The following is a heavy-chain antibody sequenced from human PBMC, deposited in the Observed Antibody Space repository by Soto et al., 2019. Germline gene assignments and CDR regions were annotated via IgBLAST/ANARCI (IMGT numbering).Heavy chain of an antibody. CDR2: IDWDDDK. V-gene: IGHV2-70*11. D-gene: IGHD3-3*01. CDR1: GFSLSTSGMC. Sequence: KSGPTLVNPTQTLTLTCTFSGFSLSTSGMCVSWIRQPPGKALEWLARIDWDDDKYYSTSLKTRLTISKDTSKNQVVLTMTNMDPVDTATYYCARIRWPSYYDFWSGYRPTYGMDVWGQGTTVTVSS. J-gene: IGHJ6*02. CDR3: ARIRWPSYYDFWSGYRPTYGMDV.